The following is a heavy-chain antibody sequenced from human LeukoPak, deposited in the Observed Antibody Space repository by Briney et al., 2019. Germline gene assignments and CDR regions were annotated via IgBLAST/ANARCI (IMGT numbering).Heavy chain of an antibody. CDR1: GGTFSSYA. V-gene: IGHV1-69*01. J-gene: IGHJ4*02. CDR3: ARGGPPLSFDILSGYYDY. Sequence: GASVKVSCKASGGTFSSYAISWVRQAPGQGLEWMGGIIPIFGTANYAQKFQGRVTITADESTSTAYMELSSLRSEDTAVYYCARGGPPLSFDILSGYYDYRGQGTLVTVSS. CDR2: IIPIFGTA. D-gene: IGHD3-9*01.